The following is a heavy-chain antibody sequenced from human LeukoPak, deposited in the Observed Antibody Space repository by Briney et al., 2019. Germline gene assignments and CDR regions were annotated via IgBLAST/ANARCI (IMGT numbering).Heavy chain of an antibody. J-gene: IGHJ6*03. CDR1: GYTFSNYW. D-gene: IGHD1-1*01. Sequence: GESLKIPCQGSGYTFSNYWIAWVRHMPGNGLEWMGIIYPGDSDTKYSPSFQGQVSISADKSSNTAYLQWSSVKASDTAIYYCARLGTPYYYMDVWGRGTTVTVSS. CDR2: IYPGDSDT. V-gene: IGHV5-51*01. CDR3: ARLGTPYYYMDV.